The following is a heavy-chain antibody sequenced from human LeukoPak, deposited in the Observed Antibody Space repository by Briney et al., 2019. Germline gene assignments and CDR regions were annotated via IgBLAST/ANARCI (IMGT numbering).Heavy chain of an antibody. J-gene: IGHJ3*02. D-gene: IGHD3-3*01. CDR2: IHTSGST. CDR1: GGPVTIGSYY. CDR3: ARVGYYDFWSRSWGAFDI. V-gene: IGHV4-61*09. Sequence: SETLSLTCTVSGGPVTIGSYYWSWIRQPAGKGLEWVGHIHTSGSTKYNPSLNSRVTISMDTSRDHFSLKLNSVTAADTAVYFCARVGYYDFWSRSWGAFDIWGQGTMVTVSS.